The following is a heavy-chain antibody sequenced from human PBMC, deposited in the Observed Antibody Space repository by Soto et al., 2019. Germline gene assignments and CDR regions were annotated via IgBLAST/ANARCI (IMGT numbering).Heavy chain of an antibody. Sequence: SETLSLTCTVSGGSVSSSSYYWGWIRQPPGKGLEWIGSIYYSGSTYYNPSLKSRVTISVDTSKNQFSLKLSSVTAADTAVYYFARLSDIVVVPAAILYSSRYYFDYWGQGTLVTVSS. CDR3: ARLSDIVVVPAAILYSSRYYFDY. J-gene: IGHJ4*02. V-gene: IGHV4-39*01. D-gene: IGHD2-2*01. CDR1: GGSVSSSSYY. CDR2: IYYSGST.